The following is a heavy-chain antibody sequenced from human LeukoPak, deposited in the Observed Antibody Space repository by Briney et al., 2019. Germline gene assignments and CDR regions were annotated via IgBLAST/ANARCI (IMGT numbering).Heavy chain of an antibody. V-gene: IGHV3-53*01. CDR1: GFTVSSNY. CDR2: IYRGGST. Sequence: PGGSLRLSCAASGFTVSSNYMSWVRQAPGKGLEWVSVIYRGGSTYHADSVKGRFTISRDNSKNTLYLQMNSLRAEDTAVYYCARASSGIAAHLDYWGQGTLVTVSS. J-gene: IGHJ4*02. CDR3: ARASSGIAAHLDY. D-gene: IGHD6-13*01.